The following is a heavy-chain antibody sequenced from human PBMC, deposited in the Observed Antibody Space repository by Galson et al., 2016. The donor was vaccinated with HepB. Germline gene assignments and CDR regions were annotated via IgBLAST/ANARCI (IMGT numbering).Heavy chain of an antibody. CDR2: IYSGGST. CDR3: ARNRHCSGGSCYGA. J-gene: IGHJ5*02. Sequence: SLRLSCAASGFTVSNNYMRWVRQAPGKGLEWVSLIYSGGSTYYADFVKGRFTISRDSSKNTLYLQMNSLRAEDTAVYYCARNRHCSGGSCYGAWGQGTLVTVSS. CDR1: GFTVSNNY. D-gene: IGHD2-15*01. V-gene: IGHV3-66*01.